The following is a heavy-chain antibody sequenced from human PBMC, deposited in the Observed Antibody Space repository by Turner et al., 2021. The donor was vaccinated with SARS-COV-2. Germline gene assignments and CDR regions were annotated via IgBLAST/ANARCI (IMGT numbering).Heavy chain of an antibody. CDR2: VSWNGSRT. D-gene: IGHD5-18*01. CDR1: GFTFSNSD. V-gene: IGHV3-35*01. J-gene: IGHJ4*02. Sequence: VQLVESGGGLVQPGGSLRLSCAASGFTFSNSDMNWVHQARGKRLEWVSGVSWNGSRTHYADSVKGRFIISRDNSRNTLYLQTNSLRTRGYTYDAVADYWGQGTLVTVSS. CDR3: ADY.